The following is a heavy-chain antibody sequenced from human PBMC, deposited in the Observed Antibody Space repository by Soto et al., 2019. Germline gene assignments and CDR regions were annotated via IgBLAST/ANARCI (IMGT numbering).Heavy chain of an antibody. CDR3: ATYGRARSAWKADY. Sequence: EVELLESGGGLVQPGGSLRLSCAASGFTFSSFSMTWVRQAPGKGLEWVSAISGSGGTTYYADSVKDRFTISRDNSKSTLFLQMHSLRAEDTAVYYCATYGRARSAWKADYWGQGTLVTVSS. V-gene: IGHV3-23*01. J-gene: IGHJ4*02. CDR1: GFTFSSFS. CDR2: ISGSGGTT. D-gene: IGHD6-19*01.